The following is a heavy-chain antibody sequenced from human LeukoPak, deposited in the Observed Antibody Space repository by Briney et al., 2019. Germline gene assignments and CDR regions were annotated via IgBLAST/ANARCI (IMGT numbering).Heavy chain of an antibody. Sequence: PSETLSLTCTVSGGSISSYYWSWIRQPPGKGLEWIGYIYYSGITNYNPSLKSRVTISVDTSKNQFSLKLSSVTAADTAVYYCARVSDFWSGYHYYYMDVWGKGTTVTVSS. CDR3: ARVSDFWSGYHYYYMDV. D-gene: IGHD3-3*01. CDR1: GGSISSYY. J-gene: IGHJ6*03. CDR2: IYYSGIT. V-gene: IGHV4-59*01.